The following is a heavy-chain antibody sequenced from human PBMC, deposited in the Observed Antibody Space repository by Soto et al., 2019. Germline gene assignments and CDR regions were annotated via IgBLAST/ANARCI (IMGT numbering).Heavy chain of an antibody. Sequence: EVQLVESGGGLVKPGGSLRLSCAASGFTFSSYSMNWVRQAPGKGLEWVSSISSSSSYIYYADSVKGRFTISRDNAKNSLYLQMNSLRAEDTAVYYCARETVVVPAALERGGTHYYYYGMDVWGQGTTVTVSS. J-gene: IGHJ6*02. CDR3: ARETVVVPAALERGGTHYYYYGMDV. CDR1: GFTFSSYS. D-gene: IGHD2-2*01. V-gene: IGHV3-21*01. CDR2: ISSSSSYI.